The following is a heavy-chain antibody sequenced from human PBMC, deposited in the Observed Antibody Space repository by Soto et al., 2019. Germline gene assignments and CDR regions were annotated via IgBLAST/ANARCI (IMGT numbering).Heavy chain of an antibody. D-gene: IGHD3-3*02. V-gene: IGHV1-3*01. CDR2: INAGSGNT. CDR1: GYTFSAYT. Sequence: ASVKVSCKATGYTFSAYTMNWVRQAPGQSLEWMGWINAGSGNTKYSQNFQGRVSITRDTSASTVYMELTGLTSEDTAVYYCARDTETLGPRANDALDIWGQGTMVTVSS. J-gene: IGHJ3*02. CDR3: ARDTETLGPRANDALDI.